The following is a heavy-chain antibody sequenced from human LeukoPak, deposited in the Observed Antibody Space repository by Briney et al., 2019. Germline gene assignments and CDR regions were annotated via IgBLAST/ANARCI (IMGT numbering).Heavy chain of an antibody. D-gene: IGHD3-10*01. Sequence: PGGSLRLSCAASGFTVSSNYMSWVRQAPGKGLEWVSVIYSGGSTYYADSVKGRFTISRDNSKNMLYLQMNSLRAEDTAVYYCARGLRGVVGGYYYGMDVWGQGTTVTVSS. J-gene: IGHJ6*02. CDR1: GFTVSSNY. CDR3: ARGLRGVVGGYYYGMDV. CDR2: IYSGGST. V-gene: IGHV3-53*01.